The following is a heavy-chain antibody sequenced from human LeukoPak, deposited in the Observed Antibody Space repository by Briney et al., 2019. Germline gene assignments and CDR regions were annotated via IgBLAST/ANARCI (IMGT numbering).Heavy chain of an antibody. CDR2: IYYSGST. Sequence: SQTLSLTCTVSGGSISSGGYYWSWIRQHPGKGLEWIGYIYYSGSTYYNPSLKSRVTISVDTSKNQFSLKLSSVTAAETAVYYCARAGVTVRGLDAFDIWGQGTMVTVSS. CDR3: ARAGVTVRGLDAFDI. J-gene: IGHJ3*02. CDR1: GGSISSGGYY. V-gene: IGHV4-31*03. D-gene: IGHD4-17*01.